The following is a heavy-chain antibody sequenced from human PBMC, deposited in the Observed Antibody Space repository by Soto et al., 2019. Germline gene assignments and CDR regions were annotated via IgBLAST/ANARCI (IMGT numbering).Heavy chain of an antibody. CDR1: GGSISSSSYY. J-gene: IGHJ4*02. CDR2: IYYSGST. Sequence: PSETLSLTCTVSGGSISSSSYYWGWIRQPPGKGLEWIGSIYYSGSTYYNPSLKSRVTISVDTSKNQFPLKLSSVTAADTAVYYCARLEWDSSGYSSYYFDYWGQGTLVTVSS. D-gene: IGHD3-22*01. V-gene: IGHV4-39*01. CDR3: ARLEWDSSGYSSYYFDY.